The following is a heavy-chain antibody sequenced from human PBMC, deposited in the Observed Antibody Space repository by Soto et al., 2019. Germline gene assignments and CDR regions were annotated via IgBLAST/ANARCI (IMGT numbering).Heavy chain of an antibody. CDR1: GGSISSGGYY. J-gene: IGHJ4*02. CDR3: ARDGGNWHDFDY. D-gene: IGHD1-20*01. CDR2: IYYSGST. V-gene: IGHV4-31*03. Sequence: QVQLQESGPGLVKPSQTLSLTCTVSGGSISSGGYYWSWIRQHPGKGLEWIGYIYYSGSTYYNPSLKRRVTVSVDSSKNQFALKLSSVTAADTAVYYCARDGGNWHDFDYWGQGTLVTVSS.